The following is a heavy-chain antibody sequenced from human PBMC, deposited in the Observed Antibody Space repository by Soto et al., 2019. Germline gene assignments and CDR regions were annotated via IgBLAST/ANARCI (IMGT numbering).Heavy chain of an antibody. CDR3: TRIGSGWYGGMYYYGMDV. V-gene: IGHV4-34*01. Sequence: SETLSLTCAVYGGSFSGYYWSWIRQPPGKGLEWIGEINHSGSTNYNPSLKSRVTISVDTSKNQFSLKLSSVTAADTAVYYCTRIGSGWYGGMYYYGMDVWGQGTTVTSP. J-gene: IGHJ6*02. CDR2: INHSGST. D-gene: IGHD6-19*01. CDR1: GGSFSGYY.